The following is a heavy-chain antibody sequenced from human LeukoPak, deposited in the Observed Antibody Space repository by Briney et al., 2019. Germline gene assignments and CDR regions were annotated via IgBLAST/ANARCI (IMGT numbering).Heavy chain of an antibody. J-gene: IGHJ4*02. Sequence: GGSLRLSCAASGFTFSSYAMSWVRQAPGKGLEWVSAISGSGGSTYYADSVKGRFTISRDNSKNALYLQMNSLRAEDTAVYYCAKDPGYSGYDENFDYWGQGTLVTVSS. CDR3: AKDPGYSGYDENFDY. CDR2: ISGSGGST. CDR1: GFTFSSYA. D-gene: IGHD5-12*01. V-gene: IGHV3-23*01.